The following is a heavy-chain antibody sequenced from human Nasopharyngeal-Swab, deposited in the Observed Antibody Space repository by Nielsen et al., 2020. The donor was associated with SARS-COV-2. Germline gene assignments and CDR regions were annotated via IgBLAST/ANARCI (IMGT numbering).Heavy chain of an antibody. CDR2: IWYDGSNK. D-gene: IGHD2-15*01. CDR3: AKDLWEVVVVVAAWDYYYGMDV. Sequence: GESLKISCAASGFTFSSYGMHWVRQAPGKGLEWVAVIWYDGSNKYYADSVKGRFTISRDNSKNMLYLQMNSLRAEDTAVYYCAKDLWEVVVVVAAWDYYYGMDVWGQGTTVTVSS. J-gene: IGHJ6*02. CDR1: GFTFSSYG. V-gene: IGHV3-30*02.